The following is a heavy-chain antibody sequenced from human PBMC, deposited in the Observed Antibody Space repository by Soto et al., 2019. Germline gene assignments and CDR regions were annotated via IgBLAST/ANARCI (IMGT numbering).Heavy chain of an antibody. D-gene: IGHD6-13*01. J-gene: IGHJ6*02. V-gene: IGHV3-30-3*01. CDR3: ASSPGTFYSSSWYHGLYYYSGMDV. CDR1: GDTFSSYA. CDR2: ISYDGSNK. Sequence: SCKASGDTFSSYAMHWVRQAPGKGLEWVAVISYDGSNKYYADSVKGRFTISRDNSKNTLYLQMNSLRAEDTAVYYCASSPGTFYSSSWYHGLYYYSGMDVWGQGTTVTVSS.